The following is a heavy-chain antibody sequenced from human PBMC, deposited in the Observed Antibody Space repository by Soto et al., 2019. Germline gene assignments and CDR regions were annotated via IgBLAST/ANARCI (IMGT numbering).Heavy chain of an antibody. J-gene: IGHJ5*02. D-gene: IGHD5-12*01. V-gene: IGHV1-18*04. CDR3: ARDPPPPSSGYEPLGGLDL. Sequence: ASVKVSCKASGYTFTSYGISWVRQAPGQGLEWMGWISAYNGNTNYAQKLQGRVTMTTDTSTSTAYMELRSLRSDDTAVYYCARDPPPPSSGYEPLGGLDLWGQGTLVTVSS. CDR2: ISAYNGNT. CDR1: GYTFTSYG.